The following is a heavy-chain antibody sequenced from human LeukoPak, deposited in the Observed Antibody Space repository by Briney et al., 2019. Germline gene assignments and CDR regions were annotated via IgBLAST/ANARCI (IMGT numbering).Heavy chain of an antibody. Sequence: SETLSLTCTVSGYSISSGYYWGWIRQPPGKGLEWIRSIYHSGSTYYNPSPKSRVTISVDTSKNQFSLKLSSVTAADTAVYYCARDHGYSSGWYDYWGQGTLVTVSS. V-gene: IGHV4-38-2*02. J-gene: IGHJ4*02. D-gene: IGHD6-19*01. CDR1: GYSISSGYY. CDR2: IYHSGST. CDR3: ARDHGYSSGWYDY.